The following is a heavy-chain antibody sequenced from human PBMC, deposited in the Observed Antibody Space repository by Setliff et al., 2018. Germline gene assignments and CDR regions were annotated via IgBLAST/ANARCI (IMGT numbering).Heavy chain of an antibody. CDR3: AKDFAGHFYGSGAYRNYGVDV. D-gene: IGHD3-10*01. CDR1: KFTFSSYG. J-gene: IGHJ6*02. CDR2: IQYDSSVQ. Sequence: GESLRLSCAGSKFTFSSYGMHWGRQVPGRGLEWLAYIQYDSSVQYYADSAKGRFTISRDNSKNTLLLQISSLRSDGTGVYFCAKDFAGHFYGSGAYRNYGVDVWGQGTTVTVSS. V-gene: IGHV3-30*02.